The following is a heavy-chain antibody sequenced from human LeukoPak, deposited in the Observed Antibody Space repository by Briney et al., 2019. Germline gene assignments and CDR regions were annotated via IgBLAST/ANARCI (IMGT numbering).Heavy chain of an antibody. V-gene: IGHV1-18*01. Sequence: ASVKVSCKASGYTFTSYGISWVRQAPGQGLEWMGWISAYNGNTNYALKLQGRVTMTTDTSTSTAYMELRSLKSDDTAVYYCASLKNYYDSSGYLVTDAFDIWGQGTMVTVSS. CDR3: ASLKNYYDSSGYLVTDAFDI. CDR1: GYTFTSYG. CDR2: ISAYNGNT. D-gene: IGHD3-22*01. J-gene: IGHJ3*02.